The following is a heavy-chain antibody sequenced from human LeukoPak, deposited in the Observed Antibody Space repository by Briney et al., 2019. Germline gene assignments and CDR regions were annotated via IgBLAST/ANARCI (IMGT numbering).Heavy chain of an antibody. D-gene: IGHD3-22*01. Sequence: ASVKVSCKASGYSFTSYYMHWVRQAPGQGLEWMGIINPSGGNTNYAQKFQGRVTMTRDTSTSTVYVELSSLRSEDTAVYYCARGGPAKYYFDSSGYHYWGQGTLVTVSS. CDR3: ARGGPAKYYFDSSGYHY. J-gene: IGHJ4*02. V-gene: IGHV1-46*01. CDR2: INPSGGNT. CDR1: GYSFTSYY.